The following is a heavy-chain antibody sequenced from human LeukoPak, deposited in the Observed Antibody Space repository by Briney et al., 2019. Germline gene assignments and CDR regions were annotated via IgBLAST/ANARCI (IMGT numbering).Heavy chain of an antibody. V-gene: IGHV3-23*01. Sequence: PGGSLRLSCAASGFTLRSYAMSWVRQAPGKGLEWVSAISGSGGSTYYADSVKGRFTISIDNSKNTLYLQMNSLRAEDTAVYYCAKIEVDRYFDAFDIWGQGTMVTVSS. D-gene: IGHD1-26*01. J-gene: IGHJ3*02. CDR3: AKIEVDRYFDAFDI. CDR1: GFTLRSYA. CDR2: ISGSGGST.